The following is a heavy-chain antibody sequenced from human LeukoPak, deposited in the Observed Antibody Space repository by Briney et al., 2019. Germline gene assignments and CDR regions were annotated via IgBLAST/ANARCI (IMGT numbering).Heavy chain of an antibody. CDR1: GYSFTSYW. J-gene: IGHJ4*02. CDR3: ARRLPSVETFDY. V-gene: IGHV5-51*01. CDR2: IYPGDSDT. D-gene: IGHD5-24*01. Sequence: GESLKISCKGSGYSFTSYWIGWVRHMPGKGLEWMGIIYPGDSDTRYNPSFQGQVTISADKSISAAYLQWSNLKASDTAVYYCARRLPSVETFDYWGQGTLVTVSS.